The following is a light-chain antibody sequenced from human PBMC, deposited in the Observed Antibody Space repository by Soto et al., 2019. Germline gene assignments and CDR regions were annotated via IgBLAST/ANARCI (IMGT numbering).Light chain of an antibody. CDR1: QSVSRS. CDR3: QHRGNWPLT. V-gene: IGKV3-11*01. CDR2: DAS. Sequence: EIVLTQSPFTLSLSPGERATLSCRASQSVSRSLAWYQQKPGQAPRLLVYDASNRATGIPARFSGSGSGTDFTLTISSLEPEDFAVYFCQHRGNWPLTFGGGTKVEIK. J-gene: IGKJ4*01.